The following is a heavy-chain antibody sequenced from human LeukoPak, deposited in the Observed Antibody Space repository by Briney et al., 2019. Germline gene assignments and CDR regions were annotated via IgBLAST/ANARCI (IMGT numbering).Heavy chain of an antibody. CDR3: ARWTIFGVA. D-gene: IGHD3-3*01. V-gene: IGHV4-30-4*08. Sequence: SETLSLTCTVSGASISSADYYWSWIRQPPGEGLEWIGYINYSENTYYNPSLKSRLTISVHTSKNQFSLKLTSVTAADTAVYYCARWTIFGVAWGQGTLVTVSS. CDR2: INYSENT. J-gene: IGHJ5*02. CDR1: GASISSADYY.